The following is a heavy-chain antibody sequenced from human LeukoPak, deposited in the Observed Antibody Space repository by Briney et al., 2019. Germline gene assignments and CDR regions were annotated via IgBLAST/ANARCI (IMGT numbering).Heavy chain of an antibody. J-gene: IGHJ4*02. D-gene: IGHD3-9*01. Sequence: PGGSLRLSCAASGFTFSNYPMHWVRQAPGKGLEWVAVISYDEIKYYADSVKGRFTISRDNSKNTLYLQMNSLRADDTAVYYCARDSIDLLTGHTPDYWGQGTLVTVSS. V-gene: IGHV3-30*04. CDR2: ISYDEIK. CDR3: ARDSIDLLTGHTPDY. CDR1: GFTFSNYP.